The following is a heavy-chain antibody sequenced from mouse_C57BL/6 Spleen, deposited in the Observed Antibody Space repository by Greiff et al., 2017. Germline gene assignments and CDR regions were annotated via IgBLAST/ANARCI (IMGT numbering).Heavy chain of an antibody. CDR3: ARCRFYDSYAMDY. V-gene: IGHV5-6*01. CDR2: ISSGGSYT. D-gene: IGHD1-1*01. Sequence: EVKLQESGGDLVKPGGSLKLSCAASGFTFSSYGMSWVRQTPDKRLEWVATISSGGSYTYYPDSVKGRFTISRDNAKNTLYLQMSSLKSEDTAMYYCARCRFYDSYAMDYWGQGTAVTVSS. CDR1: GFTFSSYG. J-gene: IGHJ4*01.